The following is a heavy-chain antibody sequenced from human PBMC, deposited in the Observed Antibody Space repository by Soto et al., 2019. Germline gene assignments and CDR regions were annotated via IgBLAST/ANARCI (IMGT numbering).Heavy chain of an antibody. D-gene: IGHD2-21*01. CDR1: GYRFSFYW. V-gene: IGHV5-51*01. Sequence: WDSLNLSCKAAGYRFSFYWIGLGRQMPGTGLEWMAIMYPDDSDIRYSPSFEAHVTISADKSTSTAFLQWSSLKASDTAMYYCANAYVEDGDNSNSYRRAFDIWGHGTLVTV. J-gene: IGHJ3*02. CDR2: MYPDDSDI. CDR3: ANAYVEDGDNSNSYRRAFDI.